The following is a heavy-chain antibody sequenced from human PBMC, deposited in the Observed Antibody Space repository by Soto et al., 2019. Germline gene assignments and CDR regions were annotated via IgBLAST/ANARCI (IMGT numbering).Heavy chain of an antibody. J-gene: IGHJ5*02. V-gene: IGHV1-18*01. D-gene: IGHD3-10*01. CDR3: TRDPGRSWFDP. CDR2: INACNGNT. CDR1: GYTFTSYG. Sequence: ASVKVSCKASGYTFTSYGISWLRQAPGQRLEWMGWINACNGNTNYSQNFQGRVTITSDTSASTAYMELSSLGSEDTAVYYCTRDPGRSWFDPWGQGTLVTVSS.